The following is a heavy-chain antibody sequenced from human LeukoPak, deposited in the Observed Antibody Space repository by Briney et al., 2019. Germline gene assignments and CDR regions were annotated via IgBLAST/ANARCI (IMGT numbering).Heavy chain of an antibody. D-gene: IGHD6-13*01. CDR3: AKDPSRIAAAGDY. V-gene: IGHV3-30*02. CDR1: GFTFSSYG. Sequence: GGSLRVSCAASGFTFSSYGMHWVRQAPGKGLEWVAFIRYDGSNKYYADSVKGRFTISRDNSKNTLYLQMNSLRAEDTAVYYCAKDPSRIAAAGDYWGQGTLDTVSS. J-gene: IGHJ4*02. CDR2: IRYDGSNK.